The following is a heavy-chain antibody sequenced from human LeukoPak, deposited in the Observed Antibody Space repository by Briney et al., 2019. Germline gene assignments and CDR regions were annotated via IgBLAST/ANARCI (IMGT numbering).Heavy chain of an antibody. Sequence: GGSLRLSCAASGFTFSSYAMSWVRQAPGKGLEWVSAISGSGGSTYYADSVKGRLTISRDNSKNTLYLQMNSLRAEDTAVYYCATRGIAVAGYFDYWGQGTLVTVSS. CDR3: ATRGIAVAGYFDY. V-gene: IGHV3-23*01. J-gene: IGHJ4*02. D-gene: IGHD6-19*01. CDR2: ISGSGGST. CDR1: GFTFSSYA.